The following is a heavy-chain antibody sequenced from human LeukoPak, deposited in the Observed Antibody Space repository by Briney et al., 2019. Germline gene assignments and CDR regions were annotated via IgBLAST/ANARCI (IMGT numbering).Heavy chain of an antibody. CDR3: ASATMVKYYFDY. D-gene: IGHD3-10*01. CDR1: GGSISSYY. J-gene: IGHJ4*02. Sequence: SETLSLTCTDSGGSISSYYWSWIRQPPGKGLEWIGYIYYVRSTNYNPSLKSRVTISGDASKNQFSLKLSSVTAADTAVYYCASATMVKYYFDYWGQGILVTVSS. CDR2: IYYVRST. V-gene: IGHV4-59*01.